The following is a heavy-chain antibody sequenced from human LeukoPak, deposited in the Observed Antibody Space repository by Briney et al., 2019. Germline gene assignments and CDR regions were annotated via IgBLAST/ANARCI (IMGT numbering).Heavy chain of an antibody. CDR1: GGSFSGYY. Sequence: SETLTLTCGVYGGSFSGYYWTWIRQPPGKGLEWIGEIHYSGSATYNPSLKSRVTISVDTSKNQFSLKMNSVTAADTAVYYCARGQWFRAFWSRGTPVTVSS. V-gene: IGHV4-34*01. J-gene: IGHJ4*02. CDR3: ARGQWFRAF. CDR2: IHYSGSA. D-gene: IGHD3-10*01.